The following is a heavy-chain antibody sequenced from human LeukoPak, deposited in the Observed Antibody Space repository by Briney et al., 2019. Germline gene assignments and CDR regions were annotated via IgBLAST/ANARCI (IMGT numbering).Heavy chain of an antibody. D-gene: IGHD3-22*01. CDR1: GYTFTSYY. CDR2: INPSGGST. CDR3: ARSDQIMYYYDSSGYAVYFQH. V-gene: IGHV1-46*01. J-gene: IGHJ1*01. Sequence: GASVKISCKASGYTFTSYYMHWVRQAPGQGLEWMGIINPSGGSTSYAQKFQGRVTMTRDMSTSTVYMELSSLRSEDTAVYYCARSDQIMYYYDSSGYAVYFQHWGQGTLVTVSS.